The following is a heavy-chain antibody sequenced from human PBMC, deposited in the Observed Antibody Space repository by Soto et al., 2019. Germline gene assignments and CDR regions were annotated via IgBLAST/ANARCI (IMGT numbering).Heavy chain of an antibody. CDR2: IIPILGIA. Sequence: QVQLVQSGAEVKKPGSSVKVSCKASGGTFSSYTISWVRQAPGQGLEWMGRIIPILGIANYAQKFQGRVTITADKSTSTAYMELSSLRSEDTAVYYCAEAYYGPYYYHGMDVWGQGTTVTVSS. J-gene: IGHJ6*02. V-gene: IGHV1-69*02. D-gene: IGHD3-10*01. CDR3: AEAYYGPYYYHGMDV. CDR1: GGTFSSYT.